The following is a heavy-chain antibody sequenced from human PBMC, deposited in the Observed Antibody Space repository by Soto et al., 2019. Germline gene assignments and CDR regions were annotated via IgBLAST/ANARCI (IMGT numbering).Heavy chain of an antibody. CDR3: ARDGAGRYAGNWFDS. J-gene: IGHJ5*01. D-gene: IGHD3-16*02. V-gene: IGHV1-8*01. CDR2: MNPNSGST. CDR1: GYTFTTYD. Sequence: ASVKVSCKASGYTFTTYDIHWLRQATGQGPEWMGWMNPNSGSTGSAQKFQGRVTMTRNTSISTAYMELSSLRSEDTAVYYCARDGAGRYAGNWFDSWGQGTLVTVSS.